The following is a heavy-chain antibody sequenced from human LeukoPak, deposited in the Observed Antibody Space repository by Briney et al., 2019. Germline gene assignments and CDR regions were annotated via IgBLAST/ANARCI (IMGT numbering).Heavy chain of an antibody. V-gene: IGHV3-23*01. CDR3: AKALKSGLDLRGYFDY. Sequence: GGSLRLSCAASGFTFSSYGMHWVRQAPGRGLEWVSAISGSGGSTYYADSVKGRFTISRDNSKNTLYLQMNSLRAEDTAVYYCAKALKSGLDLRGYFDYWGQGTLVTVSS. J-gene: IGHJ4*02. CDR1: GFTFSSYG. D-gene: IGHD1-26*01. CDR2: ISGSGGST.